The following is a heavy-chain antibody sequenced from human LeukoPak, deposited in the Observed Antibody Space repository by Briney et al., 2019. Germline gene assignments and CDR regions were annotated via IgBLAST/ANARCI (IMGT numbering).Heavy chain of an antibody. CDR1: SGSISSGGYY. CDR2: IYYSGST. J-gene: IGHJ4*02. D-gene: IGHD6-19*01. V-gene: IGHV4-30-4*01. Sequence: SQTLSLTCTVSSGSISSGGYYWSWIRQPPGKGLEWIGYIYYSGSTYYNPSLKSRVTISVDTSKNQFSLKLSSVTAADTAVYYCARGVYSSGWYPDYWGQGTLVTVSS. CDR3: ARGVYSSGWYPDY.